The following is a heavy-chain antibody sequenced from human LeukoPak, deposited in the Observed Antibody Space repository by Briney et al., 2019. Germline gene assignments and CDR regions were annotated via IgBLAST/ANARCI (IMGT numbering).Heavy chain of an antibody. J-gene: IGHJ3*02. CDR1: GGSVSSGSYY. CDR2: IYYSGST. CDR3: ASYYYDSSGTDAFDI. V-gene: IGHV4-61*01. Sequence: SETLSLTCTVSGGSVSSGSYYWSWIRQPPGKGLEWIGYIYYSGSTNYNPSLKSRVTISVDTSKNQFSLKLSSVTAADTAVYYCASYYYDSSGTDAFDIWGQGTMVTVSS. D-gene: IGHD3-22*01.